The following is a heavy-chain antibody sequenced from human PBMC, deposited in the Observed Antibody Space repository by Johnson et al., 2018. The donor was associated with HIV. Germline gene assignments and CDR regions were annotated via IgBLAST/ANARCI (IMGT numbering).Heavy chain of an antibody. CDR3: ARPIARGASDI. CDR1: GFTFDDYG. J-gene: IGHJ3*02. Sequence: VQLVESGGGVVRPGGSLRLSCVASGFTFDDYGMSWVRQVPGKGLAWVSGIDWNGGRQGYADAVKGRSTISRDNAKNSLYMEMNSLRAEDTALYYCARPIARGASDIWGQGTMVTVSS. CDR2: IDWNGGRQ. D-gene: IGHD3-10*01. V-gene: IGHV3-20*04.